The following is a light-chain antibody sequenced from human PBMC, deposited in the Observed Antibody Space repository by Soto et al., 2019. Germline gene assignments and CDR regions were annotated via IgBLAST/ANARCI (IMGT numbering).Light chain of an antibody. CDR3: ISYTDRQSYL. V-gene: IGLV2-14*03. CDR1: SGDIGSYDH. Sequence: SGTSGDIGSYDHVAWYQQFPGKSPKLIIYAVSDRPSGVSDRFSGSKSGISASLTISGLQTEDEADYYCISYTDRQSYLFGTGTKVTVL. J-gene: IGLJ1*01. CDR2: AVS.